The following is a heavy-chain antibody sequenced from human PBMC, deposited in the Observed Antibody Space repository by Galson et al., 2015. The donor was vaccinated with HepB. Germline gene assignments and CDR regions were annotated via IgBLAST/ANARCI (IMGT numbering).Heavy chain of an antibody. D-gene: IGHD2-15*01. CDR2: ISSSSSTI. Sequence: SLRLSCAASGFTFSSYAMNWVRQAPGKGLEWVSYISSSSSTIYYADSVKGRFSISRDDAKNSLFLQMNSLRAEDTAVYYCARVLSGGYYYYGMDVWGQGTTVTVSS. CDR1: GFTFSSYA. J-gene: IGHJ6*02. CDR3: ARVLSGGYYYYGMDV. V-gene: IGHV3-48*01.